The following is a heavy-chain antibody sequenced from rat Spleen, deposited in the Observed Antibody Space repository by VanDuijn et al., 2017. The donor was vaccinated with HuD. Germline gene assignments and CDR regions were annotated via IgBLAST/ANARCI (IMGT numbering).Heavy chain of an antibody. CDR3: AKDKGEYNNLFDY. J-gene: IGHJ2*01. CDR1: GFTFSNYY. D-gene: IGHD1-10*01. CDR2: ISTGGDNT. Sequence: EVQLVESGGGLVQPGRSLKLSCAASGFTFSNYYMAWVRQAPTKGLEWVAYISTGGDNTYYRDSVRGRFTISRDNAKNTLYLQMDSLRSEDTATYYCAKDKGEYNNLFDYWGQGVMVTVTS. V-gene: IGHV5-27*01.